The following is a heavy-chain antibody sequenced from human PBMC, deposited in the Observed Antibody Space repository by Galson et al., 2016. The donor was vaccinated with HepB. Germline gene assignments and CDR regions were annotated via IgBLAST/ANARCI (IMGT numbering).Heavy chain of an antibody. V-gene: IGHV1-58*01. Sequence: SVKVSCKASGFMFRSSAVQWVRQDRGQRLEWIGWIGVGSGHTNYAQKFQQRVTITRDMSTSTVYMEVTSLTIEDTAVYYCAAEDAVPAAVRNYNYHGLDVGGQGTTLTVSS. J-gene: IGHJ6*02. D-gene: IGHD2-2*01. CDR1: GFMFRSSA. CDR3: AAEDAVPAAVRNYNYHGLDV. CDR2: IGVGSGHT.